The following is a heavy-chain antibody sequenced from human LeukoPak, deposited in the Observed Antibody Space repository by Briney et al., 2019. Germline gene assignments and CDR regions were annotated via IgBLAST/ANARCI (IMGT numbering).Heavy chain of an antibody. D-gene: IGHD1-26*01. CDR3: ARINSGSYYYNYYGMDV. V-gene: IGHV1-8*01. J-gene: IGHJ6*02. CDR1: GYTFTSYD. CDR2: MNPNSGNT. Sequence: ASVKVSCKASGYTFTSYDINWVRQATGQGLEWMGWMNPNSGNTGYAQKFQGRVTMTRNTSISTAYMELSSLRSEDTAVYYCARINSGSYYYNYYGMDVWGQGTTVTVSS.